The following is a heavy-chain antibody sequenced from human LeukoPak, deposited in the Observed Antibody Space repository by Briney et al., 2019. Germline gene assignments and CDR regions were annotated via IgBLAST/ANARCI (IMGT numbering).Heavy chain of an antibody. CDR2: ISSNSDNT. V-gene: IGHV1-18*01. CDR1: GYTFTNYG. D-gene: IGHD3-16*01. Sequence: GASVTVSCKATGYTFTNYGISWVRQAPGQGLEGMGWISSNSDNTNYAQKLQGRVTMTTDTSTSTAYMELRSLRSDDTAVYYCARDWGSIKVITDYWGQGTLVTVSS. J-gene: IGHJ4*02. CDR3: ARDWGSIKVITDY.